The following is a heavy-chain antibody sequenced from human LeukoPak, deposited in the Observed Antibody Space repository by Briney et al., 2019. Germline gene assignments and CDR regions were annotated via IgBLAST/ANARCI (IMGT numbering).Heavy chain of an antibody. J-gene: IGHJ4*02. CDR1: GGTFSSDA. V-gene: IGHV1-69*05. Sequence: SVKVSCKASGGTFSSDAISWVRQAPGQGLEWMGGIIPIFGTTNYAQKIQGRVTMTRDTSTSTVYMELSSLRSEDTAVYYCARAWFMAAAGTRGYFDYWGQGTLVTVSS. CDR2: IIPIFGTT. CDR3: ARAWFMAAAGTRGYFDY. D-gene: IGHD6-13*01.